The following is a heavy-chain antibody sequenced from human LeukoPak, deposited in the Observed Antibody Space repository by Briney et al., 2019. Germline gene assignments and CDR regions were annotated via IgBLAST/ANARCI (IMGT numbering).Heavy chain of an antibody. J-gene: IGHJ3*02. Sequence: GGSLRLSCAASGFTFSSYGMHWVRQAPGKGLGGVAFIRYDGSNKYYADSVKGRFTISRDNSKNTLYLQMNSLRAEDTAVYYCAKGIVLMVYAISGDAFDIWGQGTMVTVSS. CDR3: AKGIVLMVYAISGDAFDI. CDR2: IRYDGSNK. D-gene: IGHD2-8*01. CDR1: GFTFSSYG. V-gene: IGHV3-30*02.